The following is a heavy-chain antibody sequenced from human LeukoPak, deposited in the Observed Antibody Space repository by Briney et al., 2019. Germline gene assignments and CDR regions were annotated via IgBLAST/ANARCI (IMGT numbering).Heavy chain of an antibody. CDR2: ISYDGSNK. CDR1: GFTFSNYG. CDR3: AKERQWLHFDY. D-gene: IGHD6-19*01. V-gene: IGHV3-30*18. Sequence: EGSLRLSCAASGFTFSNYGMHWVRQAPGKGLEWVAVISYDGSNKYYADSVKGRFTISRDNSKNTLYLQMNSLRAEDTAVYYCAKERQWLHFDYWGQGTLVTVSS. J-gene: IGHJ4*02.